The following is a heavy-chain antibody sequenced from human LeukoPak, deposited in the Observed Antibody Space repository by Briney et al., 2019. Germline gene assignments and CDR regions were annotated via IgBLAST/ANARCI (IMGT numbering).Heavy chain of an antibody. D-gene: IGHD3-3*01. CDR3: ARDRLDLSFGVIKGWFDP. J-gene: IGHJ5*02. CDR1: GGTFSSYA. V-gene: IGHV1-69*04. Sequence: SVKVSCKASGGTFSSYAISWVRQAPGQGLEWMGRIIPIFGIANYAQKFQGRVTITADKSTSTAYMELSSLRSEDTAVYYCARDRLDLSFGVIKGWFDPWSQGTLVTVSS. CDR2: IIPIFGIA.